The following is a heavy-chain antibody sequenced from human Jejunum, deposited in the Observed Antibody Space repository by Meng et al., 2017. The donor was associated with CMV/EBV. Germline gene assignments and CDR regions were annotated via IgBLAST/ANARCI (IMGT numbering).Heavy chain of an antibody. J-gene: IGHJ4*02. CDR1: GVTFSDYW. CDR2: INSDGIAT. CDR3: ARGFGTEFYSPPYY. Sequence: SGVTFSDYWMHWVRQAPGKGLVWVSRINSDGIATNYADSVKGRFTISRDNAKNTLFLQMDGLRAEDTALYYCARGFGTEFYSPPYYWSQGTLVTVSS. V-gene: IGHV3-74*01. D-gene: IGHD4-11*01.